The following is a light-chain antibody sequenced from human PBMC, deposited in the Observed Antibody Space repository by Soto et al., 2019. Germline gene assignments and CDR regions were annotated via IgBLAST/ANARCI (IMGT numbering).Light chain of an antibody. V-gene: IGKV3D-20*02. J-gene: IGKJ5*01. CDR3: QQRSNWPPIT. Sequence: EMVMTQSPDTLSVSPGERATFSCRASQSVSSSYLAWYQQKPGQAPRLLIYGASSRATGSPDRFSGGGSGTDFTLTISRLEPEDFAVYYCQQRSNWPPITFGQGTRLEI. CDR2: GAS. CDR1: QSVSSSY.